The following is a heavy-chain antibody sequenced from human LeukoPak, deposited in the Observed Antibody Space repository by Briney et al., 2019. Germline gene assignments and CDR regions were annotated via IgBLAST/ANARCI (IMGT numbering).Heavy chain of an antibody. CDR2: IYYSGST. J-gene: IGHJ2*01. D-gene: IGHD4-17*01. V-gene: IGHV4-61*05. CDR3: ARLYYDYGDYVEWYFDL. CDR1: GGSIGSSSYY. Sequence: PSETLSLTCTVSGGSIGSSSYYWGWIRQPPGKGLEWIGYIYYSGSTNYNPSLKSRVTISVDTSKNQFSLKLSSVTAADTAVYYCARLYYDYGDYVEWYFDLWGRGTLVTVSS.